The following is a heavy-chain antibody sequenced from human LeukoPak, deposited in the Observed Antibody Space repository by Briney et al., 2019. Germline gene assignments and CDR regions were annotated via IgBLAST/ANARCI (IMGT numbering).Heavy chain of an antibody. CDR1: GFTFSGYS. CDR3: VRNDGDDAFDI. Sequence: PGGSLRLSCAASGFTFSGYSMNWFRQAPGRGLEWVSYISSTSTTIYYKDSVKGRFTISRDNAKNSLYLHMTSLRVEDTAVYYCVRNDGDDAFDIWGQGTMVTVPS. J-gene: IGHJ3*02. V-gene: IGHV3-48*01. D-gene: IGHD4-17*01. CDR2: ISSTSTTI.